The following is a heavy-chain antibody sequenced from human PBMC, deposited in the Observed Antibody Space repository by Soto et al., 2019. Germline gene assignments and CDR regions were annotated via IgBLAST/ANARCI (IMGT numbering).Heavy chain of an antibody. J-gene: IGHJ4*02. CDR1: GLTFSRYS. V-gene: IGHV3-21*01. CDR3: ARGFSEAGYFDY. CDR2: ITSSSSYI. Sequence: PGGSLRLSCAASGLTFSRYSMNWVRQAPGKGLEWVSSITSSSSYIYYADSMKGRFTISRDNAKNSLYLQMNSLRAADTAVYYCARGFSEAGYFDYWGQGTMVTVSS.